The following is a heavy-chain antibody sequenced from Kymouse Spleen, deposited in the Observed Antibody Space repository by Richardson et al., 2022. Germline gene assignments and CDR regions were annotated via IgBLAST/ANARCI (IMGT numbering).Heavy chain of an antibody. CDR2: INSDGSST. CDR1: GFTFSSYW. J-gene: IGHJ6*02. D-gene: IGHD6-19*01. V-gene: IGHV3-74*01. Sequence: EVQLVESGGGLVQPGGSLRLSCAASGFTFSSYWMHWVRQAPGKGLVWVSRINSDGSSTSYADSVKGRFTISRDNAKNTLYLQMNSLRAEDTAVYYCARDRVAVGYYYYYGMDVWGQGTTVTVSS. CDR3: ARDRVAVGYYYYYGMDV.